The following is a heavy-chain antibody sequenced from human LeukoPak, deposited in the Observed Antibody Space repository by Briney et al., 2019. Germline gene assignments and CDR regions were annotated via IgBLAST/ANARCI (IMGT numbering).Heavy chain of an antibody. CDR1: GGSISSYY. CDR2: IYYSGST. J-gene: IGHJ3*02. D-gene: IGHD2-2*01. Sequence: PSETLSLTCTVSGGSISSYYWSWIRQPPGKGLEWIGYIYYSGSTNYNPSLKSRVTISVDTSKNQFSLKLSSVTAADTAVYYCARYPLGYCSSTSCYPDAFDIWGQGTMVTVSS. CDR3: ARYPLGYCSSTSCYPDAFDI. V-gene: IGHV4-59*01.